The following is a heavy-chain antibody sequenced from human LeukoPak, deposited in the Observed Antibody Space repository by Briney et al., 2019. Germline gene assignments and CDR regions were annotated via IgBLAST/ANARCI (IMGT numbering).Heavy chain of an antibody. CDR2: IHYTGST. CDR1: GDSLNIFY. CDR3: ASPQLSDILTGYVY. D-gene: IGHD3-9*01. Sequence: SESQSLTCSVSGDSLNIFYWSWIRQPAGKWREWIWYIHYTGSTRYNTPLKSRVNISVDTSKNQFSLKLSSVTAAHKAVNYCASPQLSDILTGYVYWGQGTLVTVSS. V-gene: IGHV4-59*08. J-gene: IGHJ4*02.